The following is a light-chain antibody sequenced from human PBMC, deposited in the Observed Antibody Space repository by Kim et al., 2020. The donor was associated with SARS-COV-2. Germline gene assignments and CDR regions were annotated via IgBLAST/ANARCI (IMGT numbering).Light chain of an antibody. J-gene: IGKJ1*01. CDR3: QQSHTSPWT. V-gene: IGKV1-39*01. CDR2: AAA. Sequence: ASEGDRVTITCRASQSISTYLNWFKQEPSRAPKLLIYAAAHLQRGVPSRFSGSGYGTQFTLTISSLQREDFATYYCQQSHTSPWTFGQGTKVDIK. CDR1: QSISTY.